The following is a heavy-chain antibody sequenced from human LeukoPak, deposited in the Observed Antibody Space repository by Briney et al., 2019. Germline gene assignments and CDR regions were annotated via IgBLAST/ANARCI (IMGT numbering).Heavy chain of an antibody. V-gene: IGHV5-51*01. Sequence: GESLKISCKGSGYSFTSYWIGWVRQMPGKGLEWMGIIYPGDSDTRYSPSFQGQVTISADKSISTAYLQWSSLKASDTAMYYCARVRSDIVATTTLYFDYWGQGTLVTVSS. CDR1: GYSFTSYW. CDR3: ARVRSDIVATTTLYFDY. D-gene: IGHD5-12*01. CDR2: IYPGDSDT. J-gene: IGHJ4*02.